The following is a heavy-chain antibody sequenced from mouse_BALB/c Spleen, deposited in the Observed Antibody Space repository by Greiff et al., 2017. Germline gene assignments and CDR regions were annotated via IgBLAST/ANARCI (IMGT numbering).Heavy chain of an antibody. CDR3: TRSKAYDGYLYYAMDY. V-gene: IGHV1S81*02. D-gene: IGHD2-3*01. CDR1: GYTFTSYY. CDR2: INPSNGGT. J-gene: IGHJ4*01. Sequence: QVQLQQSGAELVKPGASVKLSCKASGYTFTSYYMYWVKQRPGQGLEWIGEINPSNGGTNFNEKFKSKATLTVDKSSSTAYMQLSSLTSEDSAVYYCTRSKAYDGYLYYAMDYWGQGTSVTVSS.